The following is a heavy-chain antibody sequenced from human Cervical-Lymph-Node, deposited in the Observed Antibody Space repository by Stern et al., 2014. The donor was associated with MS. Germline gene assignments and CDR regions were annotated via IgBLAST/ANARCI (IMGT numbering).Heavy chain of an antibody. J-gene: IGHJ4*02. CDR3: ARDYEDTSMLFDH. CDR2: ISYDGNHK. Sequence: VQLVESGGAVVQPGRSLRLSCAASGFTFSSYGMHWVRQAPGKGLEWATFISYDGNHKYYAASVKGRFTISRDNSKNTLHLQMNSVTPDDTAIYYCARDYEDTSMLFDHWGQGTLVTVSS. D-gene: IGHD2-8*01. V-gene: IGHV3-30*03. CDR1: GFTFSSYG.